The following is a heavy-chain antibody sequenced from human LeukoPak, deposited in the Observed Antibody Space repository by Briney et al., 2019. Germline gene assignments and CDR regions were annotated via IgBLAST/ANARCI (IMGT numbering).Heavy chain of an antibody. D-gene: IGHD6-19*01. Sequence: GGSLRLSCAASGFTFSSYAMSWVRQAPGKGLEWVSGINWNGGSTGYADSVKGRFTISRDNAKNSLYLQMNSLRAEDTALYYCARNPGIAVAGTPLDYWGQGTLVTVSS. CDR3: ARNPGIAVAGTPLDY. J-gene: IGHJ4*02. CDR1: GFTFSSYA. CDR2: INWNGGST. V-gene: IGHV3-20*04.